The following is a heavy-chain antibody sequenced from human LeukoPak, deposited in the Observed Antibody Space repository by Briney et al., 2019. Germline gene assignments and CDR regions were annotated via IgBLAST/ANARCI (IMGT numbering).Heavy chain of an antibody. CDR1: GGSISSSSYY. CDR2: IYYSGST. D-gene: IGHD3-9*01. V-gene: IGHV4-39*07. J-gene: IGHJ3*02. Sequence: PSETLSLTCTVSGGSISSSSYYWGWIRQPPGKGLEWIGSIYYSGSTYYNPSLKSRVTISVDTSKNQFSLKLSSVTAADTAVYYCARVGLTGKSDYDAFDIWGQGTMVTVSS. CDR3: ARVGLTGKSDYDAFDI.